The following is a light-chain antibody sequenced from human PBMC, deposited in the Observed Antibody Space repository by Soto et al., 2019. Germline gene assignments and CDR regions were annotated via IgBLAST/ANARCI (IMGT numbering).Light chain of an antibody. V-gene: IGKV3-20*01. J-gene: IGKJ1*01. CDR2: GAS. CDR3: QQYGSSPWT. CDR1: QSVSSSY. Sequence: IVLTQSPRTLSLSPGERAPLSCSASQSVSSSYLAWYQQKPGQAPRLLIYGASSRATGIPDRFSGSGSGTDFTLTISRLEPEDFAVYYCQQYGSSPWTFGQGTKVDIK.